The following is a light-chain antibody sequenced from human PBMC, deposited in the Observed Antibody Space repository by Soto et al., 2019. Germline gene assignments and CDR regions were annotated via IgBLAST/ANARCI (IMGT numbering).Light chain of an antibody. Sequence: QSVLTQPASVSGSPGQSITISCTGTSSDVGSYNLVSWYQHHPGKAPKLMIYEGSKRPSGVSNRFSGSKSGNTASLTISGLQAEDEADYYCCSYASSSVVFGGGTKLTVL. CDR1: SSDVGSYNL. CDR3: CSYASSSVV. V-gene: IGLV2-23*01. J-gene: IGLJ2*01. CDR2: EGS.